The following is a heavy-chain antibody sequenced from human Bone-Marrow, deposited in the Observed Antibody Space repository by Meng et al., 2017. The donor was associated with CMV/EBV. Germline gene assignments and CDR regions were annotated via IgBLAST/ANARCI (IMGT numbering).Heavy chain of an antibody. CDR1: GYTFTGYY. CDR3: ARDHYDFWRGYYSLSWFDP. Sequence: ASVKVSCKASGYTFTGYYMHWVRQAPGQGLEWMGIINPSGGSTRYAQKFQGRVTMTRDTSTSTVYMDLSSLRSEDTAVYYFARDHYDFWRGYYSLSWFDPWGQGTLVTVSS. J-gene: IGHJ5*02. D-gene: IGHD3-3*01. V-gene: IGHV1-46*01. CDR2: INPSGGST.